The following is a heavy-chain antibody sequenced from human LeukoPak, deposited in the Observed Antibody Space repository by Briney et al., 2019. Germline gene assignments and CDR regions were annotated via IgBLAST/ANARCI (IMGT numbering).Heavy chain of an antibody. CDR2: IIPIFGTA. CDR1: GGTFSSYA. D-gene: IGHD5-12*01. Sequence: ASVKVSCKASGGTFSSYAISWVRQAPGQGLEWMGGIIPIFGTANYAQKFQGRVTITADESTSTAYMELSSLRSEDTAVYYCATVPRGRLRLSGYFDYWGQGTLVTVSS. V-gene: IGHV1-69*13. J-gene: IGHJ4*02. CDR3: ATVPRGRLRLSGYFDY.